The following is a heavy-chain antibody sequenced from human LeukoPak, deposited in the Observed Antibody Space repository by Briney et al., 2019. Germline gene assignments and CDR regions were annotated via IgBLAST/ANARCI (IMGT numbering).Heavy chain of an antibody. CDR3: ARPSGSHDAFDI. CDR1: GYSCTSYW. Sequence: GESLKMSCKGSGYSCTSYWIGWVRQMPGKGLEWMGIIYPRDSDTRYSPSFQGQVTISADKSISTPYMQWSSLKAPDTAMYYCARPSGSHDAFDIWGQGTIVTVSS. V-gene: IGHV5-51*01. J-gene: IGHJ3*02. CDR2: IYPRDSDT. D-gene: IGHD3-10*01.